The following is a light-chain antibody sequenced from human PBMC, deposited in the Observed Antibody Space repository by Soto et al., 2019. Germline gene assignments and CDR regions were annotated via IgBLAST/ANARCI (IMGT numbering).Light chain of an antibody. J-gene: IGKJ5*01. CDR2: AAS. Sequence: IQMTQSPSSLSASVGDRVTITCRASQSISSYLNWYQQKPGKAPKLLIYAASSLQSGVPSRFSGSGSGTDFTLTISSLQPEDFATYYCQPSYRTPLITFGQGTRLEI. CDR1: QSISSY. CDR3: QPSYRTPLIT. V-gene: IGKV1-39*01.